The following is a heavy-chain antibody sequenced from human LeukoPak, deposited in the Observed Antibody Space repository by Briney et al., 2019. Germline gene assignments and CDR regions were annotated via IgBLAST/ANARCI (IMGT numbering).Heavy chain of an antibody. CDR1: GCTLSSFA. Sequence: GGSLRLSCVSGCTLSSFAMTWVRQAPGKGLEWVSAISGHGGSTYYADSVKGRFTIARDNSKNTLYLEMNSLRAEDAAVYYCARGPQWALAGPWFDPWGQGTLVTVSS. V-gene: IGHV3-23*01. CDR2: ISGHGGST. D-gene: IGHD6-19*01. CDR3: ARGPQWALAGPWFDP. J-gene: IGHJ5*02.